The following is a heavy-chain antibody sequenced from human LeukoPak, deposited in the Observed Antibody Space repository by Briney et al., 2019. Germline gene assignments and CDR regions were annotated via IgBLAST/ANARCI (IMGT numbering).Heavy chain of an antibody. Sequence: ASVKVSCKASDYTFTSYGISWVRQAPGQGLEWMGWISAYNGNTNYAQKLQGRVTITADESTSTAYMELSSLRSEDTAVYYCARAYVDIVATIQSPFDYWGQGTLVTVSS. J-gene: IGHJ4*02. V-gene: IGHV1-18*01. CDR2: ISAYNGNT. CDR3: ARAYVDIVATIQSPFDY. D-gene: IGHD5-12*01. CDR1: DYTFTSYG.